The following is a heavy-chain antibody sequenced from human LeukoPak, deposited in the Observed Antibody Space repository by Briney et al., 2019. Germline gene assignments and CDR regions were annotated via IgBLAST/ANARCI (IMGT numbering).Heavy chain of an antibody. J-gene: IGHJ6*02. V-gene: IGHV3-30*04. D-gene: IGHD3-22*01. Sequence: GGSLSLSCAASGFTFSSYAMRWVRQAPGKGLEWVAVISYDGSNKYYADSVKGRFTISRDNSKNTLYLQMNSLRAEDTAVYYCARERRVTMIVGQTLSYYYGMDVWGQGTTVTVSS. CDR2: ISYDGSNK. CDR3: ARERRVTMIVGQTLSYYYGMDV. CDR1: GFTFSSYA.